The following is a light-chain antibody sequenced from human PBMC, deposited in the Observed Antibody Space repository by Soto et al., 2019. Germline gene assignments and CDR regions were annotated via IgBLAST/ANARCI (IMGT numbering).Light chain of an antibody. V-gene: IGKV3-20*01. CDR3: QQYGRS. Sequence: EIVLTQSPGTLSLSPGERATLSCRASQGLNSRYLAWYQQKPGQVPRLLIYSASTRAAGIPDRFSGSGSGTDFTLTILRLEADDSAMYSGQQYGRSFGQGTKVESK. J-gene: IGKJ1*01. CDR1: QGLNSRY. CDR2: SAS.